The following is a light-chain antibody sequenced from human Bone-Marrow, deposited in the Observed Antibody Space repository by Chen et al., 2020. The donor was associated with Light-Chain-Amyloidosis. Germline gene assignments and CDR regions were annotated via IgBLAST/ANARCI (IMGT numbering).Light chain of an antibody. V-gene: IGLV3-25*03. CDR2: RDT. J-gene: IGLJ2*01. Sequence: SYELTQPPSVSVSPGQTARITCSGDDLPTEYAYWYQQKPGQAPVLVIHRDTERHSGISERFSGANSGTTDTVTISGVQAVVEADYQCRAADSSDTYEVIFGGGTKLTVL. CDR3: RAADSSDTYEVI. CDR1: DLPTEY.